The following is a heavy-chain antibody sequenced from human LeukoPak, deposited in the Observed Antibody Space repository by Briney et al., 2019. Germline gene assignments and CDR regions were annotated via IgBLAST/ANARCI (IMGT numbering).Heavy chain of an antibody. CDR1: GYTFTGYY. V-gene: IGHV1-2*02. CDR3: ARGSLLRYFDWLLLVY. CDR2: IILNSGGT. D-gene: IGHD3-9*01. Sequence: ASVKVSCKASGYTFTGYYMHWVRQAPAQGLDWMGWIILNSGGTNYGQKFQGRVTMTRDTSISTAYMELSRLRSDDTAVYYCARGSLLRYFDWLLLVYWRQGTLVTVSS. J-gene: IGHJ4*02.